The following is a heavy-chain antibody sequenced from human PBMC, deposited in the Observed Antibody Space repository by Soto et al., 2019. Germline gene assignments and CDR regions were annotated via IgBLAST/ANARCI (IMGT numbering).Heavy chain of an antibody. D-gene: IGHD2-2*01. Sequence: QVQLVQSGAEVKKPGSSVKVSCKASGGTFSSYTISWVRQAPGQGLEWMGRIIPILGIANYAQKFQGRVTITADKTTGTAYMELSSLRSEDTAVYYWAREVVVVPAAIYYGMDVWGQGTTVTVSS. CDR1: GGTFSSYT. V-gene: IGHV1-69*08. CDR2: IIPILGIA. J-gene: IGHJ6*02. CDR3: AREVVVVPAAIYYGMDV.